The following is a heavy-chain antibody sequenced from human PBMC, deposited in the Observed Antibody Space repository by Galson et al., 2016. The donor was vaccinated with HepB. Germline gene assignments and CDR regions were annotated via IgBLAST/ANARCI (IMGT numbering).Heavy chain of an antibody. D-gene: IGHD4-17*01. J-gene: IGHJ4*02. Sequence: SLRLSCAASGFTFSSYSMNWVRQAPGKGLEWVSYISSSSSTIYYADSVKGRFTISRDNAKNSLYLQMNSLRAEDTALYYCARGMSHDYGVSADYWGQGTLVTVSS. V-gene: IGHV3-48*01. CDR1: GFTFSSYS. CDR2: ISSSSSTI. CDR3: ARGMSHDYGVSADY.